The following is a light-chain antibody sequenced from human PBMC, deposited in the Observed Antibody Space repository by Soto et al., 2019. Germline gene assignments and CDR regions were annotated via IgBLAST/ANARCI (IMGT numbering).Light chain of an antibody. J-gene: IGKJ3*01. CDR3: QHYGGSPSFT. CDR1: QSVSSSY. CDR2: GAS. Sequence: EIVLTQSPGTLSLSPGERATLSCRASQSVSSSYLGWYQQKPGQAPRLLIYGASGRATGIPDRFSGSGSGTDFPLTISRLEPEDFAVYYCQHYGGSPSFTFGPGTKVDI. V-gene: IGKV3-20*01.